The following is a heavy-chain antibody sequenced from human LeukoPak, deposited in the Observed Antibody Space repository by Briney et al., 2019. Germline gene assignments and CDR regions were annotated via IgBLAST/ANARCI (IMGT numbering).Heavy chain of an antibody. D-gene: IGHD3-9*01. CDR2: MNPNSGNT. J-gene: IGHJ6*02. CDR1: GYTFTSYD. Sequence: ASMKVSCKASGYTFTSYDIHWVRQATGQGLEWMGWMNPNSGNTGYAQKFQGRVTMTRNTSISTAYMELSSLRSEDTAVYYCARMAELRYFDWLLYYYYGMDVWGQGTTVTVSS. CDR3: ARMAELRYFDWLLYYYYGMDV. V-gene: IGHV1-8*01.